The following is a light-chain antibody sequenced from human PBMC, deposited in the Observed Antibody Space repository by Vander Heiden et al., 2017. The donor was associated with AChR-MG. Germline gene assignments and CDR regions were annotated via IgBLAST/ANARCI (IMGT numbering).Light chain of an antibody. J-gene: IGKJ2*01. CDR2: GTS. CDR3: QQYDNWPDT. V-gene: IGKV3-15*01. CDR1: QSVSSN. Sequence: EIVMTQSPATLPVSPGERATLSCRASQSVSSNVAWYQQIPGQGPRLLIYGTSTRAMGVPARFSGSGSGTEFTLTISSLQSEDLAVYYCQQYDNWPDTFGQGTKLEIK.